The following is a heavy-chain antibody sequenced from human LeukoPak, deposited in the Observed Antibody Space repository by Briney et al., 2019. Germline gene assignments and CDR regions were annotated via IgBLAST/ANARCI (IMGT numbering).Heavy chain of an antibody. D-gene: IGHD3-10*01. J-gene: IGHJ4*02. CDR1: GGSFSGYY. CDR2: INHSGST. CDR3: ARGPTYYYGSGIDY. V-gene: IGHV4-34*01. Sequence: PSETLSLTCAVYGGSFSGYYWSWIRQPPGKGLDWIGEINHSGSTNYNPSLKSRVTISVDTSKNQFSLKLSSVTAADTAVYYCARGPTYYYGSGIDYWGQGTLVTVSS.